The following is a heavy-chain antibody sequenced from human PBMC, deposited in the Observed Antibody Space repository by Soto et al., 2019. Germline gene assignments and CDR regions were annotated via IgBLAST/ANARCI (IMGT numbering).Heavy chain of an antibody. D-gene: IGHD3-3*01. CDR2: ISGSGGST. CDR1: GFTFSSYA. V-gene: IGHV3-23*01. Sequence: HPGGSLRLSCVASGFTFSSYAMSWVRQAPGKGLEWVSAISGSGGSTYYADSVKGRFTISRDNSKNTLYLQMNSLRAEDTAVYYCAKDQDPTIFGVVIIPRWFDPWGQGTLVTVSS. J-gene: IGHJ5*02. CDR3: AKDQDPTIFGVVIIPRWFDP.